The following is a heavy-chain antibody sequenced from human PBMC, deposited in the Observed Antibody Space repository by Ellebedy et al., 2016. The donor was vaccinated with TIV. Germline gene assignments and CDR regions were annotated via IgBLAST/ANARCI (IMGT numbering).Heavy chain of an antibody. V-gene: IGHV3-21*01. D-gene: IGHD1-1*01. CDR1: GFTFSSFG. CDR2: IDSSSTYI. J-gene: IGHJ4*02. Sequence: GESLKISCAASGFTFSSFGMNWVRQASGKGLEWVSSIDSSSTYIYFADSVKGRFTISRDNGKNALYLQMNSLSAEDTAVYYCARKPMNPTDLYGNFDHWGQGTLVTVSS. CDR3: ARKPMNPTDLYGNFDH.